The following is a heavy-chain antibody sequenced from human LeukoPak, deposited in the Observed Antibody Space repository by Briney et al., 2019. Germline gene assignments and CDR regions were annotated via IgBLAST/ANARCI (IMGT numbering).Heavy chain of an antibody. Sequence: SVKVSCKASGGTFSSYTISWVRQAPGQGLEWMGRIIPIPGIANYAQKFQGRVTITADKSTSTAYMELSSLRSEDTAVYYCARDGNDILTGYYFDYWGQGTLVTVSS. J-gene: IGHJ4*02. CDR2: IIPIPGIA. D-gene: IGHD3-9*01. V-gene: IGHV1-69*04. CDR3: ARDGNDILTGYYFDY. CDR1: GGTFSSYT.